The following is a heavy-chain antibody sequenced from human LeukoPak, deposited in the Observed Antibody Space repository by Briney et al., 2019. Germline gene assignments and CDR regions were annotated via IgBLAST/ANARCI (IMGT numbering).Heavy chain of an antibody. CDR1: GGSISSSSYY. D-gene: IGHD3-10*01. J-gene: IGHJ4*02. CDR3: ASGHYYGSGSKYYFDY. V-gene: IGHV4-31*03. Sequence: PSETLSLTCTVSGGSISSSSYYWSWIRQHPGKGLEWIGYIYYSGSTYYNPSLKSRVTISVDTSKNQFSLKLSSVTAADTAVYYCASGHYYGSGSKYYFDYWGQGTLVTVSS. CDR2: IYYSGST.